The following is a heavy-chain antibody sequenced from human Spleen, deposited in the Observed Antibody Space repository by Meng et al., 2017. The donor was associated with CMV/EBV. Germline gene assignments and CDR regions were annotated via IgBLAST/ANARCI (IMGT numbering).Heavy chain of an antibody. CDR3: ARARRVGTTLLGWFDP. Sequence: SGYTFTDYLMHWVRQAPGQGLEWMGWIDPNTGGTNYTQKFQGRLTMTRDPSISTAYLELNSLRSDDTAVYYCARARRVGTTLLGWFDPWGQGTLVTVSS. CDR1: GYTFTDYL. D-gene: IGHD1-7*01. CDR2: IDPNTGGT. J-gene: IGHJ5*02. V-gene: IGHV1-2*02.